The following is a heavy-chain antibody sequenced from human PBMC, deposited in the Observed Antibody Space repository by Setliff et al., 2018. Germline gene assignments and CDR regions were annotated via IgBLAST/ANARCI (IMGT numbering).Heavy chain of an antibody. CDR2: IYYSGKT. D-gene: IGHD3-3*01. V-gene: IGHV4-39*07. J-gene: IGHJ6*02. CDR1: GASVSNVNYY. Sequence: LSLTCSVSGASVSNVNYYWGWIRQPPGKGLEWVGSIYYSGKTYSNPSFKSRVTMSVDKSKNQFSLKLSSVTAADTAVYYCARDTEGRYNFWSGYYEDYYYYGMDVWGQGTTVTVSS. CDR3: ARDTEGRYNFWSGYYEDYYYYGMDV.